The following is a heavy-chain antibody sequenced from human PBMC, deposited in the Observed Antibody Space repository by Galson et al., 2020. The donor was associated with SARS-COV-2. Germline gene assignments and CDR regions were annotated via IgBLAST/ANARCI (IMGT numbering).Heavy chain of an antibody. V-gene: IGHV1-2*02. CDR3: AATITVASTTSGDALEN. CDR1: GYTFIDYY. D-gene: IGHD3-10*01. CDR2: INPKHGDT. J-gene: IGHJ3*01. Sequence: ASVKVSCKASGYTFIDYYLHWVRQAPGQGLEWMGWINPKHGDTKYTQKFQGRVSMTRDTYINTAYMDLRSLTSDDTAVYFCAATITVASTTSGDALENWGQGRVVAVSS.